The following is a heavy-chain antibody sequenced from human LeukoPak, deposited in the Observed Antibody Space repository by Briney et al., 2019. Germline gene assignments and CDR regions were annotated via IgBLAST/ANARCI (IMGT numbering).Heavy chain of an antibody. CDR1: GFIFTDYW. CDR3: ARSRGRGGSYSFFGP. J-gene: IGHJ5*02. Sequence: GGSLRLSCAASGFIFTDYWIHWVRQAPGKELVWVSYISSSGSTIYYADSVKGRFTISRDNAKNSLYLQMNSLRAEDTAVYYCARSRGRGGSYSFFGPWGQGTLVTVSS. V-gene: IGHV3-11*01. CDR2: ISSSGSTI. D-gene: IGHD1-26*01.